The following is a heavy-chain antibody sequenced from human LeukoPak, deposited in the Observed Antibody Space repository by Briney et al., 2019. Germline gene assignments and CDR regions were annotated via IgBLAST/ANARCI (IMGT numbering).Heavy chain of an antibody. D-gene: IGHD6-13*01. CDR3: ARLMGQLVLRDAFDI. CDR1: GYTFTSYY. CDR2: INPSGGST. J-gene: IGHJ3*02. V-gene: IGHV1-46*01. Sequence: ASVKVSCKASGYTFTSYYMHWVRQAPGQGLEWMGIINPSGGSTSYAQKFQGRVTMTRDMSTSTVYMELSSLRSEDTAVYYCARLMGQLVLRDAFDIWGQGKMVTVSS.